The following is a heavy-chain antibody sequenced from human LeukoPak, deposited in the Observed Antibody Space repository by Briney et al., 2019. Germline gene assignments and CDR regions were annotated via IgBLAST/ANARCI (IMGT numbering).Heavy chain of an antibody. V-gene: IGHV3-30*18. CDR3: AKDRGYTNWFDP. D-gene: IGHD2-15*01. CDR2: ISYDGSNK. Sequence: PGGSLRLSCAASGFTLSSYGMHWVRQAPGKGLEWVAVISYDGSNKYYADSVKGRFTISRDNSKNTLYLQMNSLRAEDTAVYYCAKDRGYTNWFDPWGQGTLVTVSS. J-gene: IGHJ5*02. CDR1: GFTLSSYG.